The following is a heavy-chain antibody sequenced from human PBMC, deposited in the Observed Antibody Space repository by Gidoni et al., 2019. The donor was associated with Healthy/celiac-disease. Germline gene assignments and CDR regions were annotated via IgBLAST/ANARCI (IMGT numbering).Heavy chain of an antibody. CDR1: GFTFSRYA. D-gene: IGHD3-16*01. CDR2: ISGGGGST. J-gene: IGHJ3*02. Sequence: EVQLLSSGGGLVQPGGSLRLSCAASGFTFSRYAMSWVRKAPGKGLEWFSGISGGGGSTSSADAVKGRFTITRDNSKNTLYRQMNSLRAEDTAVYYCAKDLGQKRTLAAFDIWGQGTMVTVSS. V-gene: IGHV3-23*01. CDR3: AKDLGQKRTLAAFDI.